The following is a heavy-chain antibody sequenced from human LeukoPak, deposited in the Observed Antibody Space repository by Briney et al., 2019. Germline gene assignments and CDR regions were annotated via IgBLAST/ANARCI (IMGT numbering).Heavy chain of an antibody. D-gene: IGHD5-18*01. CDR1: GYTFITYG. CDR2: IHTYTGNS. V-gene: IGHV1-18*01. CDR3: PRLGPTSMVFDY. J-gene: IGHJ4*02. Sequence: ASVKVSCKASGYTFITYGIIWVRQAPGQGLERMGCIHTYTGNSYHAQKLQGSATMTTDTLKSPAYIEVRGQGSDDTAGYYGPRLGPTSMVFDYWGQGTLVTVSS.